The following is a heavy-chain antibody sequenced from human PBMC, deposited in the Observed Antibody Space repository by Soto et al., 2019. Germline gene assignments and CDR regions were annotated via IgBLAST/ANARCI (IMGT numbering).Heavy chain of an antibody. Sequence: PSVPNSLTWTVAGGSSIGYGWSWIRQQPGKGLEWIGYIYYSGSTNYNPSLKSRVTTSVDTSKNQFSLKLSSVTAADTAVYYCASTRSSSGGGVNWGQRTPVTGSS. CDR3: ASTRSSSGGGVN. D-gene: IGHD6-6*01. CDR2: IYYSGST. CDR1: GGSSIGYG. V-gene: IGHV4-59*01. J-gene: IGHJ4*02.